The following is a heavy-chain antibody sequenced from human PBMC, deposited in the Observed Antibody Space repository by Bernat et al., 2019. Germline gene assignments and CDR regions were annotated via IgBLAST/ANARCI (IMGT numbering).Heavy chain of an antibody. CDR2: FYYSGST. CDR3: SSKLGPDQWYFDL. Sequence: QLQLQESGPGLVKPSETLSLTCTVSGGSISSRSYYWGWIRQPPGTGLEWIGSFYYSGSTYYNPSLKSRVTISIDTSKNQFSLRLSSVTAADTAVYYCSSKLGPDQWYFDLWGRGTLVTVSS. V-gene: IGHV4-39*01. J-gene: IGHJ2*01. CDR1: GGSISSRSYY. D-gene: IGHD7-27*01.